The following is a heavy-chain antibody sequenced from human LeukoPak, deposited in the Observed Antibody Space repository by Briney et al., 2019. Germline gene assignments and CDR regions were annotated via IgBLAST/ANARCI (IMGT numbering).Heavy chain of an antibody. Sequence: PSETLPLTCTVSGGSISSYYWSWIRQPAGKGLEWIGRIYTSGSTNYSPSLKSRVTMSVDTSKNQFSLKLSSVTAADTAVYYCARSDNDYSSSYYFDYWGQGTLVTVSP. CDR2: IYTSGST. V-gene: IGHV4-4*07. CDR3: ARSDNDYSSSYYFDY. CDR1: GGSISSYY. J-gene: IGHJ4*02. D-gene: IGHD4-11*01.